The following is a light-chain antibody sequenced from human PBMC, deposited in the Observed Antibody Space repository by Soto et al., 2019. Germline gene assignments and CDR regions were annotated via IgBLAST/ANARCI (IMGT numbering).Light chain of an antibody. V-gene: IGKV3-20*01. CDR2: ATS. CDR3: QQYDSSSGT. CDR1: QSVSSAY. J-gene: IGKJ1*01. Sequence: EIVLTQSPGTLSLSPGETASLSCRASQSVSSAYLGWFQQKPGQAPRLLIFATSSKATGVPDRFSGSGSGTDFSLTISGVEPEDFAVYYCQQYDSSSGTFGQGTKVDIK.